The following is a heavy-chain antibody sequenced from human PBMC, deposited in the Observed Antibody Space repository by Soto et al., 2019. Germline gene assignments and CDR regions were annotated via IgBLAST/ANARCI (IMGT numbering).Heavy chain of an antibody. CDR2: IYSGGST. J-gene: IGHJ4*02. CDR3: AREIGHSGYDTYVDY. CDR1: GFTVSSNY. V-gene: IGHV3-66*01. Sequence: GGSLRLSCAASGFTVSSNYMSWVRQAPGKGLEWVSVIYSGGSTYYADSVKGRFTISRDNSKNTLYLQMNSLRAEDTAVYYCAREIGHSGYDTYVDYWGQGTLVTVSS. D-gene: IGHD5-12*01.